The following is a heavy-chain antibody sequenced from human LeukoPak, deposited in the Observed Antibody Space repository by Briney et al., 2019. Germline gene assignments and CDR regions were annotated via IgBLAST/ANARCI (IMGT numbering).Heavy chain of an antibody. Sequence: QSGGSLRLSCAASGFTVSSNYMSWVRQAPGKGLEWVSVIYSGGSTYYADSVKGRFTISRDNSKNTLYLQMNSLRAEDTAVYYCARGNLGYGNPLDYWGQGTLVTVSS. D-gene: IGHD4-11*01. CDR1: GFTVSSNY. CDR2: IYSGGST. CDR3: ARGNLGYGNPLDY. V-gene: IGHV3-53*01. J-gene: IGHJ4*02.